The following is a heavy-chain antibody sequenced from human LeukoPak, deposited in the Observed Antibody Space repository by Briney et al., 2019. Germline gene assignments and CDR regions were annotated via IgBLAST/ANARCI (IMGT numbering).Heavy chain of an antibody. CDR2: INPTGGST. J-gene: IGHJ1*01. CDR3: AKDDAWGRFQH. Sequence: ASVKVSCKASGYTFTSYYMHWVRQAPGQGLEWMGLINPTGGSTGYAQKFQGRVTMTRDMSTSTDYMELSSLRSEDTAIYYCAKDDAWGRFQHWGQGTVVTVSS. CDR1: GYTFTSYY. V-gene: IGHV1-46*01. D-gene: IGHD3-16*01.